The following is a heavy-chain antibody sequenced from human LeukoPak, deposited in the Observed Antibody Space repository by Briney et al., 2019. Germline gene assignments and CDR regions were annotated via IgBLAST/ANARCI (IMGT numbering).Heavy chain of an antibody. V-gene: IGHV4-59*08. CDR1: GDSISGHY. D-gene: IGHD5-18*01. J-gene: IGHJ6*03. CDR3: ARLHADTSLTPYYYYIYV. CDR2: IYYSGST. Sequence: PAETLSLTCTVSGDSISGHYWSWIRQPPGKGLEWIGYIYYSGSTNYYPSLRSRATISIDTSMNQYFLRLASGTAADTAVYYCARLHADTSLTPYYYYIYVWGKGTTVTVS.